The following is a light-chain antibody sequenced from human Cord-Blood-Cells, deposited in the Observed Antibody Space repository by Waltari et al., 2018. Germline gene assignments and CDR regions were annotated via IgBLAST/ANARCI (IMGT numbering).Light chain of an antibody. J-gene: IGKJ4*01. CDR2: DAS. CDR1: QSVSSY. Sequence: EIVLPQSPATLSLSPGERATFSCRASQSVSSYLTWYQQKPGQAPRLLIYDASNRATGIPARFSGSGSGTDFTLTISSLEPEDFAVYYCQQRSNLPPLTFGGGTKVEIK. CDR3: QQRSNLPPLT. V-gene: IGKV3-11*01.